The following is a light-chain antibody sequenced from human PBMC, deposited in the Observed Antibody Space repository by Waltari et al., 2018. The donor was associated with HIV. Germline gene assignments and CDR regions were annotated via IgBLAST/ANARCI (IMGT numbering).Light chain of an antibody. CDR2: GAS. J-gene: IGKJ4*01. CDR3: QQYSTFPLT. CDR1: QDITNL. V-gene: IGKV1-16*02. Sequence: QMTQSPSSLSASMGYRVLISCRASQDITNLLAWFQQRPGKAPKSLIYGASTLQTGVPSSKFSGTGSGTDFTLTITNLQPEDVATYYCQQYSTFPLTFGGGTTVEI.